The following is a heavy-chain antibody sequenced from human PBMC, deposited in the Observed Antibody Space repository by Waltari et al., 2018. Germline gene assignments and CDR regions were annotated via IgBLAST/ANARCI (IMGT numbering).Heavy chain of an antibody. CDR3: ARDWGYYSDTSGYPSNWFGP. D-gene: IGHD3-22*01. Sequence: QVQLVQSGAEVRKPGASVKVSCKASGSTFAGYSFHWVRQAPGQGLEWMGRTNPNTGDTTYAQEFQGRVTMTRDTSISTAYMELTSLRSEDTAVYYCARDWGYYSDTSGYPSNWFGPWGQGTLVTVSS. CDR2: TNPNTGDT. CDR1: GSTFAGYS. V-gene: IGHV1-2*06. J-gene: IGHJ5*02.